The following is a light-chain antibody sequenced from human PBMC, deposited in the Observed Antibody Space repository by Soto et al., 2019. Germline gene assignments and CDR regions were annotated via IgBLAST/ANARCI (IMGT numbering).Light chain of an antibody. J-gene: IGKJ1*01. CDR3: IQGTHWPPWT. CDR2: KVS. CDR1: QSLTYSDGNTY. V-gene: IGKV2-30*01. Sequence: DVVMTQSPLSLPVTLGQPASISCRSSQSLTYSDGNTYLNWFQQRPGQSPRRLIYKVSNRDSGGPDRFSGSGSGADFTLKISRVEAEDVGVNYCIQGTHWPPWTFGQGTKVEIK.